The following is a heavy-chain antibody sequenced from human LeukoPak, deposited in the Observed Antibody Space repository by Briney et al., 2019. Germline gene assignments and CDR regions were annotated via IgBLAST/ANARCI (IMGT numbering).Heavy chain of an antibody. CDR1: GGTFSSYA. D-gene: IGHD3-9*01. CDR3: AREEDYDILTGYFGY. V-gene: IGHV1-69*13. Sequence: GASVKVSCKASGGTFSSYAISWVRQAPGQGLEWMGGIIPIFGTANYAQKFQGRVTITADESTSTAYMELSSLRSEDTAVYYCAREEDYDILTGYFGYWGQGTLVTVSS. J-gene: IGHJ4*02. CDR2: IIPIFGTA.